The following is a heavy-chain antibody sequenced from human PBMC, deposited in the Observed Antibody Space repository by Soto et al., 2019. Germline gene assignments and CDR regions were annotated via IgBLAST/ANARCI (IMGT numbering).Heavy chain of an antibody. CDR2: IIPILGIA. CDR1: GGTFSSYT. J-gene: IGHJ6*03. Sequence: SVKVSCKASGGTFSSYTISWVRQAPGQGLEWMGRIIPILGIANYAQKFQGRVTITADKSTSTAYMELSSLRSEDTAVYYCARASSSTVTDYYYYYMDVWGKGTTVTVSS. V-gene: IGHV1-69*02. D-gene: IGHD4-4*01. CDR3: ARASSSTVTDYYYYYMDV.